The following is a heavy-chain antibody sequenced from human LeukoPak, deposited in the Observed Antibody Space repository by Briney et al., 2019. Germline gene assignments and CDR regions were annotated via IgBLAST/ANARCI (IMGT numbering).Heavy chain of an antibody. CDR3: AKDGVAAAGTWWFDP. CDR2: ISWNSGSI. D-gene: IGHD6-13*01. V-gene: IGHV3-9*01. CDR1: GFTFDDYA. J-gene: IGHJ5*02. Sequence: PGGSLRLSRAASGFTFDDYAMHWVRQAPGKGLEWVSGISWNSGSIGYADSVKGRFTISRDNAKNSLYLQMNSLRAEDTALYYCAKDGVAAAGTWWFDPWGQGTLVTVSS.